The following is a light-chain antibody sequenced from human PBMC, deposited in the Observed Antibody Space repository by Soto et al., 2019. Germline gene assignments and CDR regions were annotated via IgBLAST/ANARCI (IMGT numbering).Light chain of an antibody. V-gene: IGLV2-14*01. Sequence: QSALTQPASVSGSLGQSITISCTGTTSDVGGYNYVSWYQQHPGKAPILMIYEVTNRPSGVSNRFSGSKSGNTASLTISGLQVEDEAGYFCGSYTGSITYVFGTGTKLTVL. CDR2: EVT. J-gene: IGLJ1*01. CDR3: GSYTGSITYV. CDR1: TSDVGGYNY.